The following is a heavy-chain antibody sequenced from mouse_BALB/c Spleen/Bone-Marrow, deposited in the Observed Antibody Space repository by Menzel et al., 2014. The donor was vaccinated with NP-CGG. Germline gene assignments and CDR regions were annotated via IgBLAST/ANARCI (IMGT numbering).Heavy chain of an antibody. CDR3: ARGDPFDY. J-gene: IGHJ2*01. Sequence: VQLQQSGAELARPGASVKLSCKASGYTFTSYWMQWVKQRPGQGLEWIGAIYPGDGDTRYTQKFKGKATLTADKSFSTAYMQLSSLASEDSAVYYCARGDPFDYWGQGTTLTVSS. CDR2: IYPGDGDT. V-gene: IGHV1-87*01. CDR1: GYTFTSYW.